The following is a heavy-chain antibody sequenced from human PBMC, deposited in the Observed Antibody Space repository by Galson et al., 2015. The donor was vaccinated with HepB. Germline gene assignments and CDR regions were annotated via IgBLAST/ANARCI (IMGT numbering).Heavy chain of an antibody. D-gene: IGHD6-13*01. V-gene: IGHV3-30*02. Sequence: SLRLSCAASGFTFSSYGMHWVRQAPGKGLEWVAFVRYDGSNKYYADSVKGRFTISRDNSKNTLYLQMNSLRAEDTAVYYCAKDLRARDIAAAGTNYFDYWGQGTLVTVSS. J-gene: IGHJ4*02. CDR2: VRYDGSNK. CDR1: GFTFSSYG. CDR3: AKDLRARDIAAAGTNYFDY.